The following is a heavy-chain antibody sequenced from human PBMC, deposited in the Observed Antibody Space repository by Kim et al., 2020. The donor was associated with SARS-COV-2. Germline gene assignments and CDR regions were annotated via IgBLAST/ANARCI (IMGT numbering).Heavy chain of an antibody. CDR3: AKVKGPAAGTDYYYGVDI. J-gene: IGHJ6*02. Sequence: VKGRFTIYRDNAKNSLYLQMNSLRVEDTALYYCAKVKGPAAGTDYYYGVDIWGQGTTVTVSS. D-gene: IGHD6-13*01. V-gene: IGHV3-9*01.